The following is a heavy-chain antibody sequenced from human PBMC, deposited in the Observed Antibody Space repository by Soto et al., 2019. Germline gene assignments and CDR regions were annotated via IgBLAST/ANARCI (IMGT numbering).Heavy chain of an antibody. D-gene: IGHD3-3*01. V-gene: IGHV1-46*01. CDR1: VDTLTSYY. J-gene: IGHJ5*02. CDR3: ARSSGGNFGIIIEGSNWFDP. CDR2: INPHGGST. Sequence: SVKVSCKSPVDTLTSYYLNLVRQAPGQGLEWMGVINPHGGSTKYAQKFQGRVTMTRDTSRSTVYMEMRSLRSDYTAIYYCARSSGGNFGIIIEGSNWFDPWGQGTLVTVS.